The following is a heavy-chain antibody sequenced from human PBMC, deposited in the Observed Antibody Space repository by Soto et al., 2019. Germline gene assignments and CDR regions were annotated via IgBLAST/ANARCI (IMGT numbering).Heavy chain of an antibody. D-gene: IGHD3-10*01. CDR3: ARQGHGSGTNWFDS. V-gene: IGHV4-34*01. J-gene: IGHJ5*01. CDR1: GGSFSGYY. Sequence: SETLSVTCAFYGGSFSGYYWSWIRQPPGKGLEWIGEVNHSGNTYYNPSLKSRLTISVDTSKNHFSLKLNSVTAADTAVYYCARQGHGSGTNWFDSWGQGTLVTVSS. CDR2: VNHSGNT.